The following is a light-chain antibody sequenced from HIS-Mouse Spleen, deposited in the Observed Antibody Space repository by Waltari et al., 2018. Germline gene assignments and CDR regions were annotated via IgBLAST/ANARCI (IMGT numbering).Light chain of an antibody. J-gene: IGLJ2*01. CDR3: SSYTSSSTLV. V-gene: IGLV2-14*03. CDR2: DVS. CDR1: SLDAGGFNF. Sequence: QSALTQPAPVSGSPGQSITISCPGTSLDAGGFNFVSWYQQHPGKAPKLMIYDVSNRPSGVSNRFSGSKSGNTASLTISGLQAEDEADYYCSSYTSSSTLVFGGGTKLTVL.